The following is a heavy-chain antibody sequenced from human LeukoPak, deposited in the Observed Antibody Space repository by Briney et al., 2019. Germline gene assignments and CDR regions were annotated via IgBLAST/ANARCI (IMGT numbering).Heavy chain of an antibody. CDR1: GFTVSSNY. Sequence: GGSLRLSCAASGFTVSSNYMSWVRQAPGKGLEWVSVIYSGGSTYYADSVKGRFTISRDNSKNTLYLQVNSLRAEDTAVYYCAREDYYDSSGRDAFDIWGQGTMVTVSS. J-gene: IGHJ3*02. CDR3: AREDYYDSSGRDAFDI. V-gene: IGHV3-53*01. D-gene: IGHD3-22*01. CDR2: IYSGGST.